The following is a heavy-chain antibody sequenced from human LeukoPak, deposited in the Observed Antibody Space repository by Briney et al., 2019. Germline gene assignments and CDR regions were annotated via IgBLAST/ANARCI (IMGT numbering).Heavy chain of an antibody. J-gene: IGHJ4*02. CDR2: ISGSGDTT. D-gene: IGHD6-19*01. CDR3: AKDLIAVAGTGY. CDR1: GFTFSAYA. V-gene: IGHV3-23*01. Sequence: GGSLRLSCAASGFTFSAYAMSWVRQAPGKGLEWASAISGSGDTTNSADSVKGRFTISRDNSKNTLYLQMNSLRAEDTAVYYCAKDLIAVAGTGYWGQGTLVTVSS.